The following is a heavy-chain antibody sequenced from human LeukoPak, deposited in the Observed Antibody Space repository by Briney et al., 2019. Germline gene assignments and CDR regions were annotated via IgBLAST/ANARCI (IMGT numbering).Heavy chain of an antibody. CDR1: GYTFTSYA. Sequence: ASVKVSCKASGYTFTSYAMHWVRQAPGQRLEWMGWSNAGNGNTKYSQEFQGRVTITRDTSASTAYMELSSLRSEDMAVYYCARAADNNYYHYMDVWGKGTTVTISS. V-gene: IGHV1-3*02. CDR3: ARAADNNYYHYMDV. D-gene: IGHD6-25*01. CDR2: SNAGNGNT. J-gene: IGHJ6*03.